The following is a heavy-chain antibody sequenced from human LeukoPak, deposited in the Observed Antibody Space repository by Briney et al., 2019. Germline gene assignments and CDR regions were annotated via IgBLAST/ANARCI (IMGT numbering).Heavy chain of an antibody. D-gene: IGHD3-22*01. V-gene: IGHV4-61*02. CDR1: GGSISSGSYY. CDR3: ARVTTGGYYNC. CDR2: IYTSGST. J-gene: IGHJ4*02. Sequence: SQTLSLTCTVSGGSISSGSYYWSWIRQPAGKGLEWVGRIYTSGSTNYNPSLKSRVTISVDTSKNQFSLKLSSVTAADTAVYYCARVTTGGYYNCWGQGTLVTVSS.